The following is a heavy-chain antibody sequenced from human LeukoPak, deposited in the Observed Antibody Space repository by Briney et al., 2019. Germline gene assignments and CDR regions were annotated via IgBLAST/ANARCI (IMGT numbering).Heavy chain of an antibody. CDR3: ARVPVLDVLVVYEEDN. D-gene: IGHD2-8*02. V-gene: IGHV4-34*01. CDR1: GGSFSGYY. J-gene: IGHJ4*02. CDR2: INQSGST. Sequence: SGTLSLTCAVYGGSFSGYYWSWIRQPPGKGLEWIGEINQSGSTNYNPSLTSRGTISVDTSKNQSPLKLSSGTVADTAVYYCARVPVLDVLVVYEEDNWGQGTLVTVSS.